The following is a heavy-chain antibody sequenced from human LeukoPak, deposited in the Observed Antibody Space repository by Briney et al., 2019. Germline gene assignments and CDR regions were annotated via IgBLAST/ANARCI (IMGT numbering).Heavy chain of an antibody. V-gene: IGHV5-51*01. D-gene: IGHD6-13*01. CDR2: IYPGDSDT. Sequence: GESLKISCKGSGYSSTSYWIGWVRQMPGKGLEWMGIIYPGDSDTRYSPSFQGHVTISADKSTSTAYLQWSSLKASDTAMYYCARSEAAGNLFDPWGQRTLVTVSS. CDR1: GYSSTSYW. J-gene: IGHJ5*02. CDR3: ARSEAAGNLFDP.